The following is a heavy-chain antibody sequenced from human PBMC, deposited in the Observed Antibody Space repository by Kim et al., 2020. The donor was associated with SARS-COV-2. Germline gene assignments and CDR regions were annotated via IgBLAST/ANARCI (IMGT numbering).Heavy chain of an antibody. D-gene: IGHD3-16*01. V-gene: IGHV4-30-2*01. Sequence: SETLSLTCAVSGGSISSGGYSWSWIRQPPGKGLEWIGYIYHSGSTYYNPSLKSRVTISVDRSKNQFSLKLSSVTAEDTAVYYCARALMTRWGGDAFDIWGQGTMVTVSS. CDR2: IYHSGST. CDR1: GGSISSGGYS. J-gene: IGHJ3*02. CDR3: ARALMTRWGGDAFDI.